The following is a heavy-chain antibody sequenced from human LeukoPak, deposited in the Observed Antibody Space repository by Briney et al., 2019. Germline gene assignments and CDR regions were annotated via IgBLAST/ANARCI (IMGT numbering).Heavy chain of an antibody. CDR3: AKDLIGRYSKGYFDY. CDR2: IGNTDNT. Sequence: GGSLRLSCAASGFTFSNSDMSWVRQAPGKGLEWVSTIGNTDNTYYADSVKGRFTISRDNSKNTLYLQMNSLRAEDTAVHYCAKDLIGRYSKGYFDYWGQGTLVTVSS. D-gene: IGHD5-18*01. J-gene: IGHJ4*02. CDR1: GFTFSNSD. V-gene: IGHV3-23*01.